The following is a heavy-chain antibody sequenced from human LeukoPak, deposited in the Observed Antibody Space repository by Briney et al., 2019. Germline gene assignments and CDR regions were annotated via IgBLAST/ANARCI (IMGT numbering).Heavy chain of an antibody. CDR2: ISYDGSNK. V-gene: IGHV3-30-3*01. D-gene: IGHD6-13*01. Sequence: GRSLRLSCAASGFTFSSYAMHWVRQAPGKGLDWVALISYDGSNKYYADSVKGRFTISRDNSKNTLYLQMNSLRAEDTAVYYCAKGSAGGRPYYFDYWGQGTLVPVSS. J-gene: IGHJ4*02. CDR3: AKGSAGGRPYYFDY. CDR1: GFTFSSYA.